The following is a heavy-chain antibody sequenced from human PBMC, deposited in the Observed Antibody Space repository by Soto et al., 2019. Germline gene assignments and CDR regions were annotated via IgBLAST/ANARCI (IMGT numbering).Heavy chain of an antibody. Sequence: GASVKVSCKASGYTFTNYYLHWVRQAPGQGLEWVGMINPSARSASYAQKLRGRLTMDRDTSTTTVYMELSRLTSEDTAAYYCARDNSAANGVLDHWGLGTLVTVSS. CDR2: INPSARSA. CDR1: GYTFTNYY. D-gene: IGHD1-1*01. CDR3: ARDNSAANGVLDH. J-gene: IGHJ4*02. V-gene: IGHV1-46*04.